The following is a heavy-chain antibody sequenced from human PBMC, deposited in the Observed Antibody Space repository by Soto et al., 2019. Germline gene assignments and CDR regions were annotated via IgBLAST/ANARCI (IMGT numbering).Heavy chain of an antibody. CDR2: IYRTGST. CDR3: ASRDPGTSVDY. V-gene: IGHV4-4*02. D-gene: IGHD1-7*01. Sequence: ETLSRNCVDSGGSFTSNNWWTWVRQPPGQGLEWIGEIYRTGSTNYNPSPKSRVTISLDKSENQFSLKVTSLTAADTAVYYCASRDPGTSVDYWGQGTLVTVSS. CDR1: GGSFTSNNW. J-gene: IGHJ4*02.